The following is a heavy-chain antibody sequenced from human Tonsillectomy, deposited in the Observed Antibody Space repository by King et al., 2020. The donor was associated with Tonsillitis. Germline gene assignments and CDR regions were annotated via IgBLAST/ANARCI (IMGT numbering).Heavy chain of an antibody. D-gene: IGHD3-3*01. J-gene: IGHJ4*02. Sequence: LQLQESGPGLVKPSETLSLTCTVSGGSISSSSYYWGWIRQPPGKGLEWIGRFYYSGSNYYNPALKSRVTITVDTSKNQFSLKLSSVTAADTAVYYCASSLHVGYYDFWSGYHDYWGQGTLVTVSS. V-gene: IGHV4-39*01. CDR1: GGSISSSSYY. CDR3: ASSLHVGYYDFWSGYHDY. CDR2: FYYSGSN.